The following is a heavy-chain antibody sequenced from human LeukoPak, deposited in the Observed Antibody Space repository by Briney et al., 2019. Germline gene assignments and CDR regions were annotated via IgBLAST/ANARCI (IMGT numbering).Heavy chain of an antibody. CDR3: ARGGIAAAANWFDP. D-gene: IGHD6-13*01. Sequence: PSETLSLTCTVSGGSISSYSWSWIRQPPGKGLEWIGYIYHSGSTYYNPSLKSRVTISVDRSKNQFSLKLSSVTAADTAVYYCARGGIAAAANWFDPWGQGTLVTVSS. CDR1: GGSISSYS. V-gene: IGHV4-30-2*01. J-gene: IGHJ5*02. CDR2: IYHSGST.